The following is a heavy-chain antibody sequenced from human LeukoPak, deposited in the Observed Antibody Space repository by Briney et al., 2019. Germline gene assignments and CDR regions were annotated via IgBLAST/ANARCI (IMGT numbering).Heavy chain of an antibody. D-gene: IGHD3-22*01. CDR3: ARDLSSGYYGWFDP. V-gene: IGHV4-59*01. CDR2: IYYSGST. Sequence: SGGSXSSYYWSWIRQPPGKGLEWIGYIYYSGSTNYNPSLKSRVTISVDTSKNQFSLKLSSVTAADTAVYYCARDLSSGYYGWFDPWGQGTLVTVSS. CDR1: GGSXSSYY. J-gene: IGHJ5*02.